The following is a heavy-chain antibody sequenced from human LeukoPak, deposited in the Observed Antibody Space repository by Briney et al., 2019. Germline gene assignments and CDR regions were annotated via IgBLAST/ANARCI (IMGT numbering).Heavy chain of an antibody. D-gene: IGHD5-18*01. J-gene: IGHJ4*02. CDR2: INPNGGAT. CDR3: ASGYRFGN. CDR1: EYTFTGYY. V-gene: IGHV1-2*02. Sequence: ASVKVSCKASEYTFTGYYMHWVRQAPGQGLEWMGWINPNGGATDYAQNSQGRVTLTRDTFISTAYMELSRLRSDDTAVYYCASGYRFGNWGQGTLVTVSS.